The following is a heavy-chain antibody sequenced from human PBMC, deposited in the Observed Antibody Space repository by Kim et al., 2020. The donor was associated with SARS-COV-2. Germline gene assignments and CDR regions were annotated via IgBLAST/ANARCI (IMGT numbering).Heavy chain of an antibody. CDR2: IASDGSLQ. J-gene: IGHJ5*02. CDR3: AKSARIYDSSGHYDRFFDP. Sequence: VGSLRLSCAASGFSFSSYAMFWVSQAPGKGLEWVAAIASDGSLQFYAGSVKGRFTISRDNSQNTVTLQMDSLRIEDTAVYYCAKSARIYDSSGHYDRFFDPWGQGTLVTVSS. D-gene: IGHD3-22*01. CDR1: GFSFSSYA. V-gene: IGHV3-30*18.